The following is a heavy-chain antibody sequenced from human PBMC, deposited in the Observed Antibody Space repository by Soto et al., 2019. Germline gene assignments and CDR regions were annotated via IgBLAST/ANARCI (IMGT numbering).Heavy chain of an antibody. D-gene: IGHD3-16*01. Sequence: PSETLSLTCTVSGGSISRYYWSWIRQTPGKGLEWIGYVNQTGHTKPTPPPEARVTFSVAAPKNNISRSLRSLTAADTAVYFCARGYRPINMIEGVVSALDYWGKGTLVTVSS. CDR3: ARGYRPINMIEGVVSALDY. CDR1: GGSISRYY. J-gene: IGHJ4*02. CDR2: VNQTGHT. V-gene: IGHV4-59*01.